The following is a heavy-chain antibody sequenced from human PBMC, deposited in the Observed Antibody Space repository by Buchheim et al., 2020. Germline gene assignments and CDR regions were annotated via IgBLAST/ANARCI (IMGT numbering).Heavy chain of an antibody. J-gene: IGHJ4*02. Sequence: EVQLVESGGGLVKPGGSLRLSCAASGFTFSDAWMSWVRQAPGKGLEWVGRIRGKTDGGTADYAAPVKGRFTIARDDSKKTVSLQMNSLKTKDTAVYYCTTEFSYFDYWGQGNL. V-gene: IGHV3-15*01. CDR2: IRGKTDGGTA. CDR3: TTEFSYFDY. CDR1: GFTFSDAW.